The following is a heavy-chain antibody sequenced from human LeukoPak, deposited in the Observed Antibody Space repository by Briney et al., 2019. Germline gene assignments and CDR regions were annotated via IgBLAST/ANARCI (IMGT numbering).Heavy chain of an antibody. V-gene: IGHV3-7*01. CDR2: IKQDGTEI. CDR3: ARTPDGADY. J-gene: IGHJ4*02. D-gene: IGHD3-10*01. Sequence: PGGSLRLSCAASGFTFNNYWMTWFRQAPGKGLEWEANIKQDGTEIFYVDSVRGRFIISRDNAENSLYLQMNSLRVEDTAVYYCARTPDGADYWGQGTLVTVSS. CDR1: GFTFNNYW.